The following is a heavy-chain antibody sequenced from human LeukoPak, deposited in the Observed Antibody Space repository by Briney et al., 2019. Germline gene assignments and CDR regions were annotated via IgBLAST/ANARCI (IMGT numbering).Heavy chain of an antibody. CDR1: GGSISSYY. CDR3: ARGGYSYGYSDWFDP. V-gene: IGHV4-59*01. CDR2: IYYSGST. J-gene: IGHJ5*02. Sequence: PSETLSLTCTVSGGSISSYYWSWIRQPPGKGLEWIGYIYYSGSTNYNPSLKSRVTISVDTSKNLFSLKLSSVTAEDTAVYYCARGGYSYGYSDWFDPWGQGTLVTVSS. D-gene: IGHD5-18*01.